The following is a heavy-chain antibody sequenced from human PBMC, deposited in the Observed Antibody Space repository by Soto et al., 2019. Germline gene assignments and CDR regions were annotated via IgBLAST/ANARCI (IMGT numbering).Heavy chain of an antibody. Sequence: QVQLVQSGAEVKKPGSSVKVSCKASGGTFSSYTISWVRQAPGQGLEWMGRIIPILGIANYAQKFPGRVTITADKSTRTAYMELSILIAEDTAVYYCARGSIVATIFFDYWGQGTLVTVSS. J-gene: IGHJ4*02. V-gene: IGHV1-69*02. CDR1: GGTFSSYT. D-gene: IGHD5-12*01. CDR3: ARGSIVATIFFDY. CDR2: IIPILGIA.